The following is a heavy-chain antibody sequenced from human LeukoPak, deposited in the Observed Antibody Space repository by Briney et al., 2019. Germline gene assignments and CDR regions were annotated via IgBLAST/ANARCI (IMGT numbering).Heavy chain of an antibody. CDR3: ARDNYAGYGLDY. CDR1: GFTFSNFG. V-gene: IGHV3-33*01. Sequence: GGSLRLSCAASGFTFSNFGMHWVRQAPGKGLEWVVLIWYDGSNKYYADSVKGRFTISRDNSKNTLYLQMNSLRAEDTAVYYCARDNYAGYGLDYWGQGTLVTASS. CDR2: IWYDGSNK. D-gene: IGHD2-2*01. J-gene: IGHJ4*02.